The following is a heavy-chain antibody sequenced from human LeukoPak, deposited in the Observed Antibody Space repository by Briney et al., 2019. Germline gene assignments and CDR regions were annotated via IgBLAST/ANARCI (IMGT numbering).Heavy chain of an antibody. CDR3: ARVPGHAGYSYGPLIPYFDY. V-gene: IGHV4-4*02. J-gene: IGHJ4*02. CDR1: GGSISSSNW. Sequence: NPSGTLSLTCAVSGGSISSSNWWSWVRQPPGKGLEWIGEIYHSGSTNYNPSLKSRVTISVDKSKNQFSLKLSSVTAADTAVYYCARVPGHAGYSYGPLIPYFDYWGQGTLVTVSS. D-gene: IGHD5-18*01. CDR2: IYHSGST.